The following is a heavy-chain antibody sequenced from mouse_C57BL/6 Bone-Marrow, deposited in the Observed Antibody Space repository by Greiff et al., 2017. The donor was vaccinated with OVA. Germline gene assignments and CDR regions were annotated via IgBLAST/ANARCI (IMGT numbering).Heavy chain of an antibody. CDR1: GFTFSDYG. CDR3: ARKGYYYCSSYWYFDV. J-gene: IGHJ1*03. V-gene: IGHV5-15*01. CDR2: ISNLAYSI. Sequence: EVQLQQSGGGLVQPGGSLKLSCAASGFTFSDYGMAWVRQAPRKGPEWVAFISNLAYSIYYADNVTGRFTISKENAKNTLYLEMSSLRSEDTAMYYWARKGYYYCSSYWYFDVWGTGTTVTVSS. D-gene: IGHD1-1*01.